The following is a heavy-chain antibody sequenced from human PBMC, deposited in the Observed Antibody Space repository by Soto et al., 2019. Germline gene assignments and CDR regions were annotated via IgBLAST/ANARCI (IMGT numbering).Heavy chain of an antibody. CDR2: IYSNNNT. J-gene: IGHJ6*02. CDR1: GFTVTSNY. D-gene: IGHD1-7*01. Sequence: EVQLVESGGGLVLPGGSLRLSCAASGFTVTSNYMSWVRQAAGKGLEWVSVIYSNNNTYYADSVKGRFTISRDKSKNTLYLQMNSVRVEDTAVYYCARDGNWHSNGMDVWVQGTTVTVSS. CDR3: ARDGNWHSNGMDV. V-gene: IGHV3-66*01.